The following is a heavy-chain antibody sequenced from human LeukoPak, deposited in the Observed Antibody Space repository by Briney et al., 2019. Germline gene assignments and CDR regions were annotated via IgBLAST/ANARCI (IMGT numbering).Heavy chain of an antibody. CDR3: ARGDSSGQSGY. V-gene: IGHV3-21*01. CDR2: ISNSSSYI. Sequence: GGSLRLSCAASGFTFSSYSMNWVRQAPGKGLEWVSSISNSSSYIYYADSVKGRFTISRDNAKNSLYLQMNSLRAEDTAVYYCARGDSSGQSGYWGQGTLVTVSS. D-gene: IGHD3-22*01. J-gene: IGHJ4*02. CDR1: GFTFSSYS.